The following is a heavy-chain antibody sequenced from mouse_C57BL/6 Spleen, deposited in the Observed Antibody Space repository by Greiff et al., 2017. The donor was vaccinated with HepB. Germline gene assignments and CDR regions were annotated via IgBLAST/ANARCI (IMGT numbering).Heavy chain of an antibody. Sequence: EVMLVESGGDLVKPGGSLKLSCAASGFTFSSYGMSWVRQTPDKRLEWVATISSGGSYTYYPDSVKGRFTISRDNAKNTLYLQMSSLKSEDTAMYYGARNGGSNYVNWFAYGGQGTLVTVSA. V-gene: IGHV5-6*01. CDR2: ISSGGSYT. D-gene: IGHD2-5*01. CDR1: GFTFSSYG. CDR3: ARNGGSNYVNWFAY. J-gene: IGHJ3*01.